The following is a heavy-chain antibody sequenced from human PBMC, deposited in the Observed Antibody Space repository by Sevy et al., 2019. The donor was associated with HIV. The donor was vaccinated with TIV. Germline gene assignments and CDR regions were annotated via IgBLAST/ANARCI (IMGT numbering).Heavy chain of an antibody. CDR3: ARVNYDSSGYYPTDYGMDV. CDR2: IYYSGRT. D-gene: IGHD3-22*01. V-gene: IGHV4-59*01. CDR1: GGSISDYY. Sequence: SETLSLTCIVSGGSISDYYWSWIRQPPGKGPEWIGYIYYSGRTKYNPSLKSRVTISVDTSKNQFSLKLSSVTAADTAVYYCARVNYDSSGYYPTDYGMDVGGQGTTVTVSS. J-gene: IGHJ6*02.